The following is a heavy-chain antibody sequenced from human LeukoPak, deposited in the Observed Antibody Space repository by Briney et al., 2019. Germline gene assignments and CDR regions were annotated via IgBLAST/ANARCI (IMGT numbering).Heavy chain of an antibody. CDR1: GGSISSSSYY. CDR2: IYHSGST. V-gene: IGHV4-39*07. J-gene: IGHJ5*02. D-gene: IGHD6-19*01. CDR3: ATISVVASRGFDP. Sequence: SETLSLTCTVSGGSISSSSYYWGWIRQPPGKGLEWIGEIYHSGSTNYNPSLKSRVTMSLDKSKNHFSLNLSSVTAADTAMYYCATISVVASRGFDPWGQGTLVIVSS.